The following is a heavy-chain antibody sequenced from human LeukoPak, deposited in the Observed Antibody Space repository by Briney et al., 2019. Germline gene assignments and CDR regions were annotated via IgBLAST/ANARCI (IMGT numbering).Heavy chain of an antibody. CDR2: IYYSGST. CDR3: ARALAAAGLFDY. D-gene: IGHD6-13*01. CDR1: GYSISSGYY. V-gene: IGHV4-38-2*02. J-gene: IGHJ4*02. Sequence: PSETLSLTCTVSGYSISSGYYWSWIRQPPGKGLEWIGYIYYSGSTNYNPSLKSRVTISVDTSKNQFSLKLSSVTAADTAVYYCARALAAAGLFDYWGQGTLVTVSS.